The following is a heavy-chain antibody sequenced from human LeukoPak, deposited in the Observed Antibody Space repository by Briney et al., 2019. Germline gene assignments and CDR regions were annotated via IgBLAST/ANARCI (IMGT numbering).Heavy chain of an antibody. CDR3: ERWTYASDGSGY. J-gene: IGHJ4*02. CDR1: GFTFSTYW. CDR2: INTDGSVT. D-gene: IGHD3-16*01. Sequence: PGGSLRLSCAASGFTFSTYWMHWVRRAPGKGLVWVSQINTDGSVTAYADSVKGRFTISRDNAKNTLYLQMNSLRAEDTAVYYCERWTYASDGSGYWGQGTLVTVSS. V-gene: IGHV3-74*01.